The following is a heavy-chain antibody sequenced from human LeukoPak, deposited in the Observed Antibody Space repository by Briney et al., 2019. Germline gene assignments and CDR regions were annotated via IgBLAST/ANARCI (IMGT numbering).Heavy chain of an antibody. J-gene: IGHJ6*03. CDR3: ARGTHCSSTSCYRGYYYMDV. V-gene: IGHV1-69*05. CDR1: GGTFSSYA. Sequence: SVKVSCKASGGTFSSYAISWVRQAPGQGLEWMGGIIPIFGTANYAQKLQGRVTMTTDTSTSTAYMELRSLRSDDTAVYYCARGTHCSSTSCYRGYYYMDVWGKGTTVTVSS. D-gene: IGHD2-2*01. CDR2: IIPIFGTA.